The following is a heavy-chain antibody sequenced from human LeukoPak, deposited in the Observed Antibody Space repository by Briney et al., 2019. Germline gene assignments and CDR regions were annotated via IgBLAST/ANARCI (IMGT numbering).Heavy chain of an antibody. CDR2: INHSGST. J-gene: IGHJ5*02. CDR1: GGSFSGYY. Sequence: PSETLSLTCAVYGGSFSGYYWGWIRQPPGKGLEWIGEINHSGSTNYNPSLKSRVTISVDTSKNQFSLKLSSVTAADTAVYYCAGGFTVIVGRWFDPWGQGTLVTVSS. CDR3: AGGFTVIVGRWFDP. V-gene: IGHV4-34*01. D-gene: IGHD3-22*01.